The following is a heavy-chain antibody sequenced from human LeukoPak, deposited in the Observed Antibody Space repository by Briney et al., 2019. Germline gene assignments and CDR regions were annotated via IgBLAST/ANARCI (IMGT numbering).Heavy chain of an antibody. CDR2: INQCGST. CDR1: GGSFSGYY. CDR3: ARQQLVPRDY. D-gene: IGHD6-13*01. J-gene: IGHJ4*02. Sequence: PSETLSLTCAVYGGSFSGYYWSWIRHPPAKGLEWIGEINQCGSTNYNPSLKSRVSISVDTSKNQFSLKPSSVTAADAAVYYCARQQLVPRDYWGQGTLVTVSS. V-gene: IGHV4-34*01.